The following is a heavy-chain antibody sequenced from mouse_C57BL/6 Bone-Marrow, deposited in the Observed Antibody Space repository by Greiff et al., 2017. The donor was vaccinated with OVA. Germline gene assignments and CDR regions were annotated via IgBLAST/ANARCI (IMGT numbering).Heavy chain of an antibody. CDR2: IYPGSGST. Sequence: QVQLKQSGAELVKPGASVKMSCKASGYTFTSYWITWVKQRPGQGLEWIGDIYPGSGSTNYNEKFKSKATLTVDTSSSTAYMQLSSLTSEDSAVYYCARWFITTVVDYWGQGTTLTVSS. CDR1: GYTFTSYW. J-gene: IGHJ2*01. D-gene: IGHD1-1*01. CDR3: ARWFITTVVDY. V-gene: IGHV1-55*01.